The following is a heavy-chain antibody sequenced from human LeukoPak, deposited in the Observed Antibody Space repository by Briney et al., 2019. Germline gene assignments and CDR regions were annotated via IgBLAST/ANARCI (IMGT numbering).Heavy chain of an antibody. Sequence: SETLSLTCTVSGGSISSYYWSWIRQPPGKGLEWIGYIYYSGSTNYNPSLKSRVTISVDTSKNQFSLKLSSVTAADTAVYYWARVNYYDSSGYLDYWGQGTLVTVSS. D-gene: IGHD3-22*01. CDR1: GGSISSYY. CDR2: IYYSGST. CDR3: ARVNYYDSSGYLDY. V-gene: IGHV4-59*01. J-gene: IGHJ4*02.